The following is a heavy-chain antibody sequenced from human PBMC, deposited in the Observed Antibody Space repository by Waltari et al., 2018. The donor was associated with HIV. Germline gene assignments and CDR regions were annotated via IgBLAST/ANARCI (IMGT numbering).Heavy chain of an antibody. CDR2: IDWDDDK. Sequence: QVTLRESGPALVKPTQTLTLTCTFSAFSLSTSGMSVSWIRQPPGKALEWLARIDWDDDKYYTTSLKTRLSISRDTSKNQVVLTMTSMDPVDTATYYCARGRLQHDYWGQGTLVTVSS. D-gene: IGHD1-1*01. CDR1: AFSLSTSGMS. J-gene: IGHJ4*02. CDR3: ARGRLQHDY. V-gene: IGHV2-70*15.